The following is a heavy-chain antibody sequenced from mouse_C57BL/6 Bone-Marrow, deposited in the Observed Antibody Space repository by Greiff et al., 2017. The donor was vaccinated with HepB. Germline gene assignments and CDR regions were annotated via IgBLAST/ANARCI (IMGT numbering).Heavy chain of an antibody. CDR1: GYTFTSYW. Sequence: VQLQQPGAELVRPGTSVKLSCKASGYTFTSYWMHWVKQRPGQGLEWIGVIDPSDSYTNYNQKFKGKATLTVDTSSSTAYMQLSSLTSEDSAVYYCARMPHYDGSYYFDYWGQGTTLTVSS. D-gene: IGHD1-1*01. V-gene: IGHV1-59*01. J-gene: IGHJ2*01. CDR2: IDPSDSYT. CDR3: ARMPHYDGSYYFDY.